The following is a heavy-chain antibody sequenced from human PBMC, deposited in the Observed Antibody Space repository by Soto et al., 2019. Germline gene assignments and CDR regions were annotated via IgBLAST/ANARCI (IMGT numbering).Heavy chain of an antibody. CDR1: GDSVASNSAA. CDR3: AREGPYSSGWYSPFDY. V-gene: IGHV6-1*01. Sequence: LSLTCVISGDSVASNSAAWNWIRQSPSRGLEWLGRTYYRSKWYNDYAVSVKSRITINPDTSKNQFSLQLNSVTPEDTAVYYCAREGPYSSGWYSPFDYWGQGTLVTVSS. J-gene: IGHJ4*02. D-gene: IGHD6-19*01. CDR2: TYYRSKWYN.